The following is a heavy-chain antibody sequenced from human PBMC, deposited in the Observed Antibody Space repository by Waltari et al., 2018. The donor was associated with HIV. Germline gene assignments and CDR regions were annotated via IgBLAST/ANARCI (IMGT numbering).Heavy chain of an antibody. CDR1: GGPMTSSSYY. CDR3: ARSFSGYSNYFDP. D-gene: IGHD4-4*01. CDR2: MSYSGIT. J-gene: IGHJ5*02. Sequence: QLQLQGSSPGLVKSSETLSLTCTVSGGPMTSSSYYWGWIRQPPGTGLEGIGSMSYSGITYHNPSLGRRLTISVDTSKNQFALKLTSVTSADTAVYYCARSFSGYSNYFDPWGQGTLVTVSS. V-gene: IGHV4-39*01.